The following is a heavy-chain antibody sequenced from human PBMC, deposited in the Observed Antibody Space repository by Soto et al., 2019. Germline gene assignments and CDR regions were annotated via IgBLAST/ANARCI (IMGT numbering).Heavy chain of an antibody. CDR3: AKLRGSSGTCYSALDC. CDR2: ISGDGGST. CDR1: GFSFNNYA. J-gene: IGHJ4*02. V-gene: IGHV3-23*01. Sequence: PGGSLRLSCAASGFSFNNYAMSWVRQAPGKGLDWVSVISGDGGSTYYADSVKGRFTISRDDSKNTVYLQMNNLRAEDTAIYYCAKLRGSSGTCYSALDCWGQGALVTVSS. D-gene: IGHD3-10*01.